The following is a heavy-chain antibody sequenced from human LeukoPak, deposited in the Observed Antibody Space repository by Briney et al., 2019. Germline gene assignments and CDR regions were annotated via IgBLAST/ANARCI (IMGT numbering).Heavy chain of an antibody. J-gene: IGHJ4*02. Sequence: PGGSLRLSCAASGFTFSSYEMNWVRQAPGKGLEWVSYISSSGSTIYYADSVKGRFTISRDNAKSSLYLQMNSLRAEDTAVYSCARGGLFFDYRGQGTLVTVSS. V-gene: IGHV3-48*03. CDR3: ARGGLFFDY. CDR1: GFTFSSYE. CDR2: ISSSGSTI. D-gene: IGHD2-21*01.